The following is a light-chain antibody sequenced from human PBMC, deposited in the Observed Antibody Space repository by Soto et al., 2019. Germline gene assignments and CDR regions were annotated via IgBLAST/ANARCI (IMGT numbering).Light chain of an antibody. V-gene: IGLV1-40*01. CDR1: RSNIGAGYD. CDR3: QSYDTGLSTV. Sequence: QSVLTQPASVSGAPEKRVTNSSTAIRSNIGAGYDVHWYQQLPGTAPKLLIYGNSNRPSGVPDRFSGSKSGTSASLAITGLQAEDEADYYFQSYDTGLSTVFGGGTQRTVL. CDR2: GNS. J-gene: IGLJ7*01.